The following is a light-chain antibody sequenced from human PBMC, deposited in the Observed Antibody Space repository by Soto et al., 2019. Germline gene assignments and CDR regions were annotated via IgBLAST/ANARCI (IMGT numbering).Light chain of an antibody. CDR2: EVS. CDR3: RSYAGSDNYV. J-gene: IGLJ1*01. CDR1: SSDVGGYNY. V-gene: IGLV2-8*01. Sequence: QPALTQPPSASGSPGQSVTISCTGTSSDVGGYNYVSWYQQHPGKAPKLMIYEVSKRPSGVPDRFSGSKSGNTASLTVSGLQAEDEADYYSRSYAGSDNYVFGTGTKVTVL.